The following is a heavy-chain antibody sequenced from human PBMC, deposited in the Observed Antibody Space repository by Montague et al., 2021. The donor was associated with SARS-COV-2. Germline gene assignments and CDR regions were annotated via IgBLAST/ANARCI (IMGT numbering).Heavy chain of an antibody. V-gene: IGHV4-39*01. CDR1: GDSISSSSYN. J-gene: IGHJ4*02. CDR2: VHYSGRP. D-gene: IGHD1-1*01. CDR3: TRHVHMTWPEPSPGFDY. Sequence: SETLSLTCTVAGDSISSSSYNWGWIRQPPGKGLEWIGSVHYSGRPYCNPSVKSRVTIYVDTSKNQLSLKLSSVTAADTAVYYCTRHVHMTWPEPSPGFDYWGQGTLVTVSS.